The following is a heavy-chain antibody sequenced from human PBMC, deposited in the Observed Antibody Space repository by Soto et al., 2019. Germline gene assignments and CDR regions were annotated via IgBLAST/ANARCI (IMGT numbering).Heavy chain of an antibody. J-gene: IGHJ6*02. V-gene: IGHV3-48*03. CDR1: GFTFSGYE. Sequence: EVQLVESGGGLVQPGGSLRLSCAASGFTFSGYEMNWVRQAPGKGLEWVSYISGSGSTIYYADSVKGRFTISRDNAKDSLYLQMNSLRAEDTAVYYCAREVVVFGVIIPTPMDVWGQGTTVTVSS. D-gene: IGHD3-22*01. CDR2: ISGSGSTI. CDR3: AREVVVFGVIIPTPMDV.